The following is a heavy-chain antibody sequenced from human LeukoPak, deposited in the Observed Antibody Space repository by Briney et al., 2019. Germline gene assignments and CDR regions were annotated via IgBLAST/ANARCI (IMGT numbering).Heavy chain of an antibody. Sequence: WASVKVSCKASGYTFTSYGISWVRQAPGQGLEWMGWISAYNGNTNYAQKLQGRVTMTTDTSTSTAYMELRSLRSDDTAVYYCARVLDYHSSGYYYTWGQGTLVTVSS. CDR2: ISAYNGNT. CDR1: GYTFTSYG. J-gene: IGHJ5*02. CDR3: ARVLDYHSSGYYYT. V-gene: IGHV1-18*01. D-gene: IGHD3-22*01.